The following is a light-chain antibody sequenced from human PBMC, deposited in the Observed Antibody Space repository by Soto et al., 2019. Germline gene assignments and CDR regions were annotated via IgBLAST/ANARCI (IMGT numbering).Light chain of an antibody. CDR1: SSDVGRYNY. J-gene: IGLJ3*02. CDR3: TSYTSNTTWV. V-gene: IGLV2-14*01. CDR2: EVR. Sequence: QSVLTQPAAVAGPPGQSITISCTGTSSDVGRYNYVSWYQQHPGKAPKLVIYEVRNRPSGISNRFSASKSGNTASLTISGLQAEDEDDYYCTSYTSNTTWVFGGGTKVTVL.